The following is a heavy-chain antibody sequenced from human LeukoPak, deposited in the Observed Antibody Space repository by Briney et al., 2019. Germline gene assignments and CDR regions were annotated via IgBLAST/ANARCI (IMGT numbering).Heavy chain of an antibody. CDR1: GFTFSSYR. Sequence: GGSLRLSCAASGFTFSSYRMNWVRQAPGKGLEWVSSISSSSSYIYYADSVKGRFAISRDNAKNSLYLQMISLRAEDMAVYYRARDLWGTTVTTDYFDSWGQGTLVTVSS. CDR3: ARDLWGTTVTTDYFDS. V-gene: IGHV3-21*01. CDR2: ISSSSSYI. J-gene: IGHJ4*02. D-gene: IGHD4-17*01.